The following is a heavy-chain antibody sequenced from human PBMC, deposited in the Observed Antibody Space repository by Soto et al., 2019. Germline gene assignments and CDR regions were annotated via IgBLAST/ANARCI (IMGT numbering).Heavy chain of an antibody. V-gene: IGHV1-69*13. D-gene: IGHD1-26*01. CDR1: GGTFSSYA. J-gene: IGHJ4*02. CDR3: ARDQGWELLGYYFDY. CDR2: IIPIFGTA. Sequence: SVKVSCKASGGTFSSYAISWVLQAPGQGLEWMGGIIPIFGTANYAQKFQGRVTITADESTSTAYMELSSLRSEDTAVYYCARDQGWELLGYYFDYWGQGTLVTVSS.